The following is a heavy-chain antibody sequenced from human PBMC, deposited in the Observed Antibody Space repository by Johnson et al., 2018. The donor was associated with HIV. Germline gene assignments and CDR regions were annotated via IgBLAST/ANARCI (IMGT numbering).Heavy chain of an antibody. CDR1: GFTFSNAW. D-gene: IGHD7-27*01. V-gene: IGHV3-15*01. Sequence: EVQLVESGGGLVKPGGSLRLSCAASGFTFSNAWMSWVRQAPGKGLEWVGRIKRKTDGGTTDYAAPVKGRFTISRDDSKNTLYLQMNSLKTEDTAVYYCTTAPSNWGNAFDIWGQGTMVTVSS. J-gene: IGHJ3*02. CDR3: TTAPSNWGNAFDI. CDR2: IKRKTDGGTT.